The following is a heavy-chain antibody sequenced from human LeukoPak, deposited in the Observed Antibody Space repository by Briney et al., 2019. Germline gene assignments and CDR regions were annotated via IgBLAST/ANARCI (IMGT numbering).Heavy chain of an antibody. CDR3: AKAETGSMTTPDY. J-gene: IGHJ4*02. CDR2: IKADGSGT. Sequence: GGSLRLSCAASGFTIGPYAMYWVRQGPGRGLEWVSVIKADGSGTFYADSVRGRFTTSRDNSKNSLYLQMNSLRTEDTALYYCAKAETGSMTTPDYWGQGTLVTVSS. V-gene: IGHV3-43*02. CDR1: GFTIGPYA. D-gene: IGHD4-17*01.